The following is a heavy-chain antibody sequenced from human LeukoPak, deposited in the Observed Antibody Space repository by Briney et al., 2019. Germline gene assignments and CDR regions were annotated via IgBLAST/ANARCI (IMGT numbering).Heavy chain of an antibody. Sequence: PSETLSLTCTVSGGSISSGGYYWSWIRQHPGKGLEWIGYIYYSGSTYYNPSLKSRVTISVDTSKNQFSLKLSSVTAADTAVYYCARETLTTSRWFDPWGQGTLVTVSS. J-gene: IGHJ5*02. CDR1: GGSISSGGYY. D-gene: IGHD4-17*01. V-gene: IGHV4-30-4*08. CDR3: ARETLTTSRWFDP. CDR2: IYYSGST.